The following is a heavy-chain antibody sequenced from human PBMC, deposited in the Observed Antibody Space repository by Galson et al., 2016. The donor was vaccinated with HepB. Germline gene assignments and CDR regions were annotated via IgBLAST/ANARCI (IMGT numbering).Heavy chain of an antibody. J-gene: IGHJ4*02. D-gene: IGHD3-22*01. CDR1: GGSISDSTW. CDR3: ATMYGSGGFYGFDY. V-gene: IGHV4-4*02. CDR2: IYHNGLT. Sequence: ETLSLTCAVSGGSISDSTWWSWVRQSPGQGLEWIGQIYHNGLTNYNPSLERRLTISVDKSKKHFSLRLSSVAAADSAVYYCATMYGSGGFYGFDYWGQGTLVTVSS.